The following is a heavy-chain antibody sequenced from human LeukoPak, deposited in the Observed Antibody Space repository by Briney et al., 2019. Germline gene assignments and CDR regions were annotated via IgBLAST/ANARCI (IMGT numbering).Heavy chain of an antibody. V-gene: IGHV1-2*02. D-gene: IGHD2-2*01. Sequence: ASVKDSSKPSVYTFTGYYMHSGRATPGQGLECMGWINPNSGDTNYAQKFQDRVTMARDTSISTAYMELSRLRSDDTAVYYCASLGYCSSTSCYPSRYGGQGTLVTVPS. CDR2: INPNSGDT. CDR3: ASLGYCSSTSCYPSRY. J-gene: IGHJ4*02. CDR1: VYTFTGYY.